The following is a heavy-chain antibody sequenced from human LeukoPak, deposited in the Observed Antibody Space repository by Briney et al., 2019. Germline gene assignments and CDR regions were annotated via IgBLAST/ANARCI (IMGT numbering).Heavy chain of an antibody. Sequence: GSVKVSCKASGYTFTSYAMHWVRQAPGQRLEWMGWINAGNGNTKYSQKFQGRVTITRDTSASTAYMELSSLRSEDTAVYYCARGYSSSWYNWFDPWGQGTLVTVSS. CDR3: ARGYSSSWYNWFDP. CDR2: INAGNGNT. D-gene: IGHD6-13*01. V-gene: IGHV1-3*01. CDR1: GYTFTSYA. J-gene: IGHJ5*02.